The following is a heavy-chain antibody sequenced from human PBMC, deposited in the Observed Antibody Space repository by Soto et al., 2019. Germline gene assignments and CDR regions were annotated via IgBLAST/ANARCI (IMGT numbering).Heavy chain of an antibody. CDR3: AKVYCSSTSCLHYFDY. D-gene: IGHD2-2*01. CDR2: ISWNSGSI. Sequence: DVQLVESGGGLVQPGRSLRLSCAASGFTFDDYAMHWVRQALGKGLEWVSGISWNSGSIGYADSVKGRFTISRDNAKNSLYLQMNSLRAEDTALYYCAKVYCSSTSCLHYFDYWGQGTLVTVSS. CDR1: GFTFDDYA. V-gene: IGHV3-9*01. J-gene: IGHJ4*02.